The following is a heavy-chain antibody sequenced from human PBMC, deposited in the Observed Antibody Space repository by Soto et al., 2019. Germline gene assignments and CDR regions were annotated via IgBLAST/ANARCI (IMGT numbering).Heavy chain of an antibody. J-gene: IGHJ4*02. Sequence: SETLSLTCTVSHGSITSGDYFWAWIRQPPGKGLEFIGSVHSSGGTYYSPSLKSRASISIDRSKNQFSLKLTSVNAGDTAVYFCASVVVGATRQTGSDHWGQGTLVTVSS. CDR1: HGSITSGDYF. CDR2: VHSSGGT. CDR3: ASVVVGATRQTGSDH. D-gene: IGHD2-15*01. V-gene: IGHV4-39*01.